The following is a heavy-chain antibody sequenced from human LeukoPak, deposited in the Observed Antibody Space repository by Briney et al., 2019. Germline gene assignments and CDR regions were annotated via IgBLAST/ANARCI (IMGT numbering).Heavy chain of an antibody. Sequence: GESLKISCKGSGYSFTSEWIGWVRQMPGKGLEWMGIIYPGDSETRYSPSFQGQVTFSADKSISTVYLQWSSLKASDTAMYYCARHLSSLVGTYHFDYWGQGTQVTVSS. D-gene: IGHD4-23*01. CDR1: GYSFTSEW. J-gene: IGHJ4*02. CDR3: ARHLSSLVGTYHFDY. V-gene: IGHV5-51*01. CDR2: IYPGDSET.